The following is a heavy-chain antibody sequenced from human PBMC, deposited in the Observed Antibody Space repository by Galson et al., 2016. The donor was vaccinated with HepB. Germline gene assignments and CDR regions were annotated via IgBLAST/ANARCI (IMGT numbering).Heavy chain of an antibody. CDR1: GGSISSGVSY. V-gene: IGHV4-31*03. D-gene: IGHD6-13*01. CDR3: ARGGFIATVHYAFDAFDI. J-gene: IGHJ3*02. Sequence: TLSLTCTVSGGSISSGVSYCSWIRQHPGKGLEWIGYNHYSGSTYYNPSLKSRVTMSVDSSKNQFSLKLSSVTAADTAMYYCARGGFIATVHYAFDAFDIWGQGMMVTVSS. CDR2: NHYSGST.